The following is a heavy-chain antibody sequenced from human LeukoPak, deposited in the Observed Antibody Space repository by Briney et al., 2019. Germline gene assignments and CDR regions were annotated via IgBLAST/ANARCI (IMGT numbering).Heavy chain of an antibody. CDR2: ISGSGGST. Sequence: PGGSLRLSCAASGFTFSSYAMSWVRQAPGKGLEWVSAISGSGGSTYYADSVKGRFTISRDNSKNTLYLQMNSLRAEDTAVYYCAKDNPFFGELAAAGTFTSLDYWGQGTLVTVSS. D-gene: IGHD6-13*01. CDR1: GFTFSSYA. V-gene: IGHV3-23*01. CDR3: AKDNPFFGELAAAGTFTSLDY. J-gene: IGHJ4*02.